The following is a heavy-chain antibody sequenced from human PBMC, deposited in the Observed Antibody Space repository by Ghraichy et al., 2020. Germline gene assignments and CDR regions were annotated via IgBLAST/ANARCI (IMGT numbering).Heavy chain of an antibody. V-gene: IGHV3-21*01. CDR1: GFTFSSYS. Sequence: GSLRLSCAASGFTFSSYSMNWVRQAPGKGLEWVSSISSSSSYIYYADSVKGRFTISRDNAKNSLYLQMNSLRAEDTAVYYCARACWAGRVPFPFCWGQGTLVTVSS. J-gene: IGHJ4*02. CDR2: ISSSSSYI. CDR3: ARACWAGRVPFPFC. D-gene: IGHD6-19*01.